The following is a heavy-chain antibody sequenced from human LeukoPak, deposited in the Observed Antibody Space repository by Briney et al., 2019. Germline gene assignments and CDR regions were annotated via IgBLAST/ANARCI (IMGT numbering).Heavy chain of an antibody. J-gene: IGHJ4*02. D-gene: IGHD2-2*01. CDR1: GYTFTSYD. CDR2: KNPNSGNT. V-gene: IGHV1-8*01. CDR3: ASGGSGVPAANFIDY. Sequence: ASVKVSCKASGYTFTSYDINWVRQATGQGLEWMGWKNPNSGNTGYAQKFQGRVTMTRNTSISTAYMELSSLRSEDTAVYYCASGGSGVPAANFIDYWGQGTLVTVSS.